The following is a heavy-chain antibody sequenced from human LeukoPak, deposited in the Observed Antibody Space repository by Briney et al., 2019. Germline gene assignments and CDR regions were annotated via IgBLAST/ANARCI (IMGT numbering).Heavy chain of an antibody. V-gene: IGHV3-48*03. CDR2: ISSSGSTI. Sequence: GGSLRLSCAASGFTFSSYEMNWVRQAPGKGLGWVSYISSSGSTIYYADSVKGRFAISRDNAKNSLYLQMNSLRAEDTAVYYCARERPNRITIFGPTDYWGQGTLVTVSS. CDR3: ARERPNRITIFGPTDY. D-gene: IGHD3-3*01. J-gene: IGHJ4*02. CDR1: GFTFSSYE.